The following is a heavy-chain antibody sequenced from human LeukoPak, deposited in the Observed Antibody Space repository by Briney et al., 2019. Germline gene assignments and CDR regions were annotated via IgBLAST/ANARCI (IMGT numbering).Heavy chain of an antibody. CDR1: GFTVGINY. V-gene: IGHV3-66*01. J-gene: IGHJ4*02. CDR2: IFSHGET. D-gene: IGHD2-8*01. Sequence: TGGSLRPSCAASGFTVGINYMNWVRQAPGKGLEWVSLIFSHGETSYADSVKGRFTISRDNSKNTLYLQMNGLRVEDTAVYYCARDPPAVSINTYAWGQGTLVTVSS. CDR3: ARDPPAVSINTYA.